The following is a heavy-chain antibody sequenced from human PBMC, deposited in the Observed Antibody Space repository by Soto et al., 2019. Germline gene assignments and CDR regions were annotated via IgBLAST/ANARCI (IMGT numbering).Heavy chain of an antibody. Sequence: QVQLQQWGAGLLKPSETLSLTCAVYGGSFSGYYWSWIRQPPGKGLEWIGEINHSGSTNYNPSLKSRVTISVDTSKNQFSLKLSSETAADTAVYYCAREYCSGGSCYSIDYWGQGTLVTVSS. CDR2: INHSGST. CDR1: GGSFSGYY. J-gene: IGHJ4*02. V-gene: IGHV4-34*01. D-gene: IGHD2-15*01. CDR3: AREYCSGGSCYSIDY.